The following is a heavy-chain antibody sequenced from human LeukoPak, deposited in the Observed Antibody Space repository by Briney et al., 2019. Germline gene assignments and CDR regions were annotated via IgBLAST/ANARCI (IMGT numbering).Heavy chain of an antibody. D-gene: IGHD6-19*01. CDR2: ISESGGTT. J-gene: IGHJ4*02. Sequence: PGGSLRLSCAASGFTFSNYAMNWVRQAPGKGLEWVSSISESGGTTDYADSVKGRFTISRDNSKNTLYLQMNSLSAEDTALYYCARQWLVNGWGQGTLVTVSS. V-gene: IGHV3-23*01. CDR1: GFTFSNYA. CDR3: ARQWLVNG.